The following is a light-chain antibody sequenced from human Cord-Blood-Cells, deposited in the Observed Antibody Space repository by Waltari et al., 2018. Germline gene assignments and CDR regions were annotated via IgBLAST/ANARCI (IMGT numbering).Light chain of an antibody. CDR1: QRISSW. J-gene: IGKJ1*01. CDR3: QQYNSYSPT. V-gene: IGKV1-5*01. CDR2: DAS. Sequence: DIQMTQSPSTLPASVGDRVTITCRASQRISSWLAWYQQKPGKAPKLLIYDASSLESGVPSRFSGSGSGTEFTLTISSLQPDDFATYYCQQYNSYSPTFGQGTKVEIK.